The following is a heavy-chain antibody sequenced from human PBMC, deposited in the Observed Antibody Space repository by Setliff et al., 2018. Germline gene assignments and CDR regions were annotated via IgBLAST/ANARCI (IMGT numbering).Heavy chain of an antibody. CDR1: GYSISSGYY. D-gene: IGHD4-17*01. CDR2: IYHSGST. CDR3: ARQIDYGDFQYFDY. Sequence: SETLSLTCAVSGYSISSGYYWGWIRQPPGKGLEWIGSIYHSGSTYYNPSLKSRATISIDTSKNQLSLQLNSVTAADTAVYYCARQIDYGDFQYFDYWGQGTLVTVSS. V-gene: IGHV4-38-2*01. J-gene: IGHJ4*02.